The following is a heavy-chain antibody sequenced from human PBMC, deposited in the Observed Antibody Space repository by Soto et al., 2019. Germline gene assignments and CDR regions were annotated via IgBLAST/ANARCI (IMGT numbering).Heavy chain of an antibody. CDR3: AKYSRWQLKNRYFDL. CDR1: GFTFSTYA. V-gene: IGHV3-23*01. J-gene: IGHJ2*01. Sequence: EVQLLESGGGLVQPGGSLRLSCAASGFTFSTYAMNWVRQAPGKGLDWVSGISGSGGSTYYADSVKGRFTISRDNSKNTVYLQMNSLRAEDTAVYYCAKYSRWQLKNRYFDLWGRGTLVTVSS. CDR2: ISGSGGST. D-gene: IGHD3-22*01.